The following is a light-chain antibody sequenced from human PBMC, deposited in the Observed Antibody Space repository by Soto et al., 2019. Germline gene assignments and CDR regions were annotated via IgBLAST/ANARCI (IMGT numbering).Light chain of an antibody. CDR3: HQYNSYPYS. CDR2: KAS. V-gene: IGKV1-5*03. CDR1: ENIRAW. J-gene: IGKJ2*01. Sequence: DIQMTQSPSTLSASVGDRVTITCRATENIRAWLAWYQQRPGKVPKLLIFKASTLHSGVPSRFSGSGSGTAFSLNISGLQPDDSAKYDCHQYNSYPYSFGHGNKWEV.